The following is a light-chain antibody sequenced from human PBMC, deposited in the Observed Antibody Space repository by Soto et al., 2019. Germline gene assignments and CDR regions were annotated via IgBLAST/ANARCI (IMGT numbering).Light chain of an antibody. J-gene: IGKJ3*01. CDR2: GAT. Sequence: EIVLMQSPGTLSLSPGERATLSCRASQSISSNYLAWYQQKPGQAPRLLIYGATFRASGIPDRFSGSGSGTYFTLTISRLEPEDFAVYYCQQYGRSPPEFTFGPGTKVDIK. CDR3: QQYGRSPPEFT. V-gene: IGKV3-20*01. CDR1: QSISSNY.